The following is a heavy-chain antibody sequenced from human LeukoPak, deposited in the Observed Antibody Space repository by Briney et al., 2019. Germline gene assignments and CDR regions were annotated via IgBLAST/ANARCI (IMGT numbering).Heavy chain of an antibody. CDR2: ISYDGSNK. D-gene: IGHD3-10*01. J-gene: IGHJ6*04. CDR1: GFTFSSYA. V-gene: IGHV3-30*04. Sequence: GGSLRLSCAASGFTFSSYAMQWVRQPPGKGREWVAVISYDGSNKYYADSVKGRFTISRDNAKNSLYLQMNSLRAEDTAVYYCAELGITMIGGVWGKGTTVTISS. CDR3: AELGITMIGGV.